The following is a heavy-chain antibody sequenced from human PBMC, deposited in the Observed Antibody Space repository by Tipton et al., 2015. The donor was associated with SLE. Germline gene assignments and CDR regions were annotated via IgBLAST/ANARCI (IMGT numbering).Heavy chain of an antibody. CDR3: ARERIEEYGGKENWIDP. CDR1: GGSISSSNYY. D-gene: IGHD4/OR15-4a*01. CDR2: IYYSGST. V-gene: IGHV4-39*02. Sequence: TLSLTCTVPGGSISSSNYYWGWIRQPPGNGLEWIGSIYYSGSTYYNPSLNSRVTISVDTSKNQFSLKLSSVTAADTAVYYCARERIEEYGGKENWIDPWGQGTLVTVSS. J-gene: IGHJ5*02.